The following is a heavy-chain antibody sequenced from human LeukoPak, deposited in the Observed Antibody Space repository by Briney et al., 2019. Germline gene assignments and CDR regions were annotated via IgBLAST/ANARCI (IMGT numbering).Heavy chain of an antibody. J-gene: IGHJ4*02. V-gene: IGHV5-51*01. D-gene: IGHD1-14*01. CDR3: ARHGNHQTSDY. CDR2: IFPGDSDT. CDR1: GYTFTKYW. Sequence: GESLKISCKASGYTFTKYWVAWVRQMPGKGLEYIGIIFPGDSDTRYSPSFEGQVTISADKSISTAYLQWSSLKASDTAMYYCARHGNHQTSDYWGQGTLVTVSS.